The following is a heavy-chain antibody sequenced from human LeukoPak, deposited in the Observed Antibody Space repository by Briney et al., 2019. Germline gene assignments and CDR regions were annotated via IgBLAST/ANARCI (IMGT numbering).Heavy chain of an antibody. Sequence: SETLSLTCAVYGGSFSGYYWSWIRQHPGKGLEWIGYIYYSGSTYYNPSLKSRVTISVDTSKNQFSLKLSSVTAADTAVYYCARLGDHDQSDYWGQGTLVTVSS. CDR1: GGSFSGYY. V-gene: IGHV4-31*11. J-gene: IGHJ4*02. CDR3: ARLGDHDQSDY. D-gene: IGHD3-16*01. CDR2: IYYSGST.